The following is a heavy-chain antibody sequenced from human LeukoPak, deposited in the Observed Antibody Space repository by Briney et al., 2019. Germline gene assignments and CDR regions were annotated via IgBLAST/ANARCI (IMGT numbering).Heavy chain of an antibody. Sequence: PSETLSLTCTVSGGSISSSSYYWSWIRQPPGKGLEWIGYIYYSGSTSYNPSLKSRVTISVDTSKNQFSLKLSSVTAADTAVYYCARDPGYDFWSGYGTSGWFDPWGQGTLVTVS. CDR2: IYYSGST. J-gene: IGHJ5*02. D-gene: IGHD3-3*01. V-gene: IGHV4-61*01. CDR3: ARDPGYDFWSGYGTSGWFDP. CDR1: GGSISSSSYY.